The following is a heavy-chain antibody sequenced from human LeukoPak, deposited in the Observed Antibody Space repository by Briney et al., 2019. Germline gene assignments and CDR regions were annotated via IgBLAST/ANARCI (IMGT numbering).Heavy chain of an antibody. Sequence: ASVKVSCKVSGYTLTELSMHWVRQAPGKGLEWMGGFDPEDGETIYAQKFQGRVTMTEDTSTDTAYMELSSLRSEDTAVYYCAKGIVGAVYYSMDVWGQGTTVTVSS. CDR1: GYTLTELS. CDR2: FDPEDGET. D-gene: IGHD1-26*01. CDR3: AKGIVGAVYYSMDV. J-gene: IGHJ6*02. V-gene: IGHV1-24*01.